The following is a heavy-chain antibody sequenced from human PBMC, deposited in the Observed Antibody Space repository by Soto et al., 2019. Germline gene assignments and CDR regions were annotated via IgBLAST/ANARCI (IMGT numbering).Heavy chain of an antibody. Sequence: EVQLVESGGGLVQPGGSLRLSCAASGFTVSSKYMSWVRQAPGKGLEWVSLIQSGGPTYYADSVKGRFTISRDTSENTVDPQTDSLRAEDTAVYYWARDDVLWDGGRCYGVPLDAWGKGTTVTVSS. J-gene: IGHJ6*04. CDR1: GFTVSSKY. CDR2: IQSGGPT. D-gene: IGHD2-15*01. V-gene: IGHV3-66*01. CDR3: ARDDVLWDGGRCYGVPLDA.